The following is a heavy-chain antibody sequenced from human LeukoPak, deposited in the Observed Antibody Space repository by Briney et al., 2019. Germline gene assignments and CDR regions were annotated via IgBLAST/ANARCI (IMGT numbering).Heavy chain of an antibody. CDR3: ARGETYSSSWYNY. J-gene: IGHJ4*02. Sequence: SETLSLTCTVSGGSISSGDYYWSWIRQPPGKGLEWIGYIYYSGSTYYNPSLKSRVTISVDTSKNQFSLKLSSVTAADTAVYYCARGETYSSSWYNYWGQGTLVTVSS. D-gene: IGHD6-13*01. CDR2: IYYSGST. V-gene: IGHV4-30-4*08. CDR1: GGSISSGDYY.